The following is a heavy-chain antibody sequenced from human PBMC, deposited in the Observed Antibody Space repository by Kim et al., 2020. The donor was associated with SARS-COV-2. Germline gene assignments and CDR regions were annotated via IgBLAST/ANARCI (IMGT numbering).Heavy chain of an antibody. CDR1: GFTFSSYG. Sequence: GGSLRLSCAASGFTFSSYGMHWVRQAPGKGLEWVAVIWYDGSNKYYADSVKGRFTISRDNSKNTLYLQMNSLRAEDTAVYYCAREGWELRPVAFDIWGQGTMVTVSS. D-gene: IGHD1-26*01. CDR2: IWYDGSNK. J-gene: IGHJ3*02. CDR3: AREGWELRPVAFDI. V-gene: IGHV3-33*01.